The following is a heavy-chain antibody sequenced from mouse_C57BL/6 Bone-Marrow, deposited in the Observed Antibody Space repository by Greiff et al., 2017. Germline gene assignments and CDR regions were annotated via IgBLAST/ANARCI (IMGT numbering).Heavy chain of an antibody. V-gene: IGHV1-64*01. CDR3: ARGEVYYDDDVGFDY. D-gene: IGHD2-4*01. CDR2: IHPNSGST. Sequence: QVQLKQPGAELVKPGASVKLSCKASGYTFTSYWMHWVKQRPGQGLEWIGMIHPNSGSTNYNEKFKSKATLTVDKSSSTAYMQLSSLTSEESAVYYGARGEVYYDDDVGFDYWGQGTTLTVSS. CDR1: GYTFTSYW. J-gene: IGHJ2*01.